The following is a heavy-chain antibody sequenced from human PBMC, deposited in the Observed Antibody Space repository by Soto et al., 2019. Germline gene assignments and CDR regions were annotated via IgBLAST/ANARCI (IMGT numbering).Heavy chain of an antibody. Sequence: QVQLVESGGGVVQPGRSLRLSCAASGFTFSSYGMHWVRQAPGKGLEWVAVISYDGSNKYYADSVKGRFTISRDNSKNTLYLQMNSLRAEDTAVYYCAKEDIVLMWSMDVWGQGTTVTVSS. V-gene: IGHV3-30*18. D-gene: IGHD2-8*01. CDR1: GFTFSSYG. CDR3: AKEDIVLMWSMDV. CDR2: ISYDGSNK. J-gene: IGHJ6*02.